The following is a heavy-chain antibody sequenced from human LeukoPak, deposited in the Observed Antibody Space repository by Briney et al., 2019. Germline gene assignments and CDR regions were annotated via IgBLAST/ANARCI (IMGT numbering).Heavy chain of an antibody. J-gene: IGHJ4*02. Sequence: SETLSLTCAVYGGSFCGYYWSWIRQPPGKGLEWIGEINHSGSTNYNPSLKSRVTISVDTSKNQFSLKLSSVTAADTAVYYCARGVIGIAAAGKWGQGTLVTVSS. D-gene: IGHD6-13*01. CDR3: ARGVIGIAAAGK. CDR1: GGSFCGYY. V-gene: IGHV4-34*01. CDR2: INHSGST.